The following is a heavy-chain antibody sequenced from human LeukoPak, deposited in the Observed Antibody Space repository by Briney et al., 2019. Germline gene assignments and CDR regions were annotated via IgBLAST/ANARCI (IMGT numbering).Heavy chain of an antibody. D-gene: IGHD2-2*01. V-gene: IGHV1-3*01. CDR3: ARDRPYCSSTSCYLNWFDP. J-gene: IGHJ5*02. CDR1: GYTFTSYA. CDR2: INAGNGNT. Sequence: ASVKVSCKASGYTFTSYAMHWVRQAPGQRLEWMGWINAGNGNTKYSQKFQGRVTITRDPSASTAYMELSSLRSEDTAVYYCARDRPYCSSTSCYLNWFDPWGQGTLVTVSS.